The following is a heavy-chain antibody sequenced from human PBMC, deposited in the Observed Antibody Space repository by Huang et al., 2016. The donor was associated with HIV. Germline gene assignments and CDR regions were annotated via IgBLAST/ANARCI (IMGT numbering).Heavy chain of an antibody. CDR3: AKDWSSGYYYFDY. V-gene: IGHV3-30*02. D-gene: IGHD3-22*01. Sequence: QVQLVESEGGVVQPGGSLRLSCAASGFTFSSYGIHWVRQAPGKGLEWVAFIRYDGSNKYYSDSVKGRFTISRDNSKNTLYLQMNSLRVEDTAVYYCAKDWSSGYYYFDYLGQGTLVTVSS. J-gene: IGHJ4*02. CDR1: GFTFSSYG. CDR2: IRYDGSNK.